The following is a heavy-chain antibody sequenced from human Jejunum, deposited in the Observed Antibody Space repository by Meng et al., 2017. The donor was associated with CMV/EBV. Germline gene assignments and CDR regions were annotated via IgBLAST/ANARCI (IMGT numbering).Heavy chain of an antibody. V-gene: IGHV1-46*01. Sequence: QVPLLQVGAEVKKPGASMKVSCKASGDTFTSCHIHWVRQAPGQGLEWLGLINCNDGATSYAHKFQGRVSMTRDTSTRIVHMELSSLRSEDTALYYCARELSYTSALDYWGQGTLVTVSS. CDR2: INCNDGAT. CDR3: ARELSYTSALDY. CDR1: GDTFTSCH. J-gene: IGHJ4*02. D-gene: IGHD2/OR15-2a*01.